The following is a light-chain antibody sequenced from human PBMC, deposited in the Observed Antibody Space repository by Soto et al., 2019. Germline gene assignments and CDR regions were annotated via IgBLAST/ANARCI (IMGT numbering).Light chain of an antibody. CDR3: QQSYNTPFT. V-gene: IGKV1-39*01. J-gene: IGKJ3*01. CDR2: DAS. Sequence: DIQMTQSPSSLSASEGDRVTITCRASQSINSFLNWYQQKSGKAPKLLIYDASTLQSGVPSRFSGSGSETEFTLTIIKLQPDDFATYYCQQSYNTPFTFGPGTKVDVK. CDR1: QSINSF.